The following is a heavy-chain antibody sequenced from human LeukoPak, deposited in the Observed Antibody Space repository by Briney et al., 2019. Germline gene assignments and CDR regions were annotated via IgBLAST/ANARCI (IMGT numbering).Heavy chain of an antibody. Sequence: SETLSLTCTVSGVSISSSNSYWGWIRQPPGKGLEWIGSIYYSGNTYYNASLKSQVSISIDTSKNQFSLKLSSVTAADTAVYYCARQGEIAVAGTSYFDYWGQGTLVTVSS. V-gene: IGHV4-39*01. D-gene: IGHD6-19*01. CDR2: IYYSGNT. CDR3: ARQGEIAVAGTSYFDY. J-gene: IGHJ4*02. CDR1: GVSISSSNSY.